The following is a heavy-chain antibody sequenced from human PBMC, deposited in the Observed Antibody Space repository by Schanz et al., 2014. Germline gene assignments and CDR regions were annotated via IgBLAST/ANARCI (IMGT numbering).Heavy chain of an antibody. J-gene: IGHJ4*02. CDR3: ARCEDY. Sequence: EIHLVESGGGLVMPGGSLRLSCAASGFTFNGPYMTWVRQAPGKGLEWVASVNTDGGGKFYVDSVKGRFTIFRDNAKDSLYLQMNSLRAEDTAVYYCARCEDYWGQGTLVTVSS. CDR2: VNTDGGGK. V-gene: IGHV3-7*01. CDR1: GFTFNGPY.